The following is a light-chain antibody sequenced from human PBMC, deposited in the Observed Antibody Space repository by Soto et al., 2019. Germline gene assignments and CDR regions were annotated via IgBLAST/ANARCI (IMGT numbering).Light chain of an antibody. J-gene: IGLJ1*01. V-gene: IGLV2-14*01. CDR2: EVS. CDR1: SSDVGLYNF. Sequence: QSALTQPASVSGSPGQSITISCTGTSSDVGLYNFLSWYQQHPGKAPKLMIYEVSNRPSGVSNRFSGSKSGNTASLTISGLQAEDEADYYCSSYTSSSTLDVFGTGTKLTVL. CDR3: SSYTSSSTLDV.